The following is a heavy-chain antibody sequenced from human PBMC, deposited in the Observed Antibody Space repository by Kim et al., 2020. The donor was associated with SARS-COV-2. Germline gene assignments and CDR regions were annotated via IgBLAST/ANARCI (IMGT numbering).Heavy chain of an antibody. J-gene: IGHJ6*02. CDR2: IKSKTDGGTT. CDR1: GFTFSKAW. CDR3: TTMFTMVRGEDGMDV. Sequence: GGSLRLSCAASGFTFSKAWMNWVRQAPGKGLEWVGLIKSKTDGGTTDYAAPVKGRFTISRDDSKNTLYLQMNSLKTEDTAVYYCTTMFTMVRGEDGMDVWGQGTTVTVSS. V-gene: IGHV3-15*01. D-gene: IGHD3-10*01.